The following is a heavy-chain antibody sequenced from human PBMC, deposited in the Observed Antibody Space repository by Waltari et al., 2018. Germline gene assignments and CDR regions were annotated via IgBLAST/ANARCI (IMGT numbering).Heavy chain of an antibody. CDR3: AKALYSYGSLNWFDP. CDR1: GFTFSSYA. CDR2: MSGSGGST. V-gene: IGHV3-23*01. Sequence: EVQLLESGGGLVQPGGSLRLSCAASGFTFSSYAMSWVRQAPGKGLEGVSAMSGSGGSTYYADSGKGRFTISRDNSKNTLYLQMNSLRAEDTAVYYCAKALYSYGSLNWFDPWGQGTLVTVSS. D-gene: IGHD5-18*01. J-gene: IGHJ5*02.